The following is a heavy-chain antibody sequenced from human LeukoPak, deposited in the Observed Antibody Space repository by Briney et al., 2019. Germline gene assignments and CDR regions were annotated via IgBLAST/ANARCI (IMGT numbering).Heavy chain of an antibody. Sequence: ASVKVSCKASGYTFTSYYMHWVRQALGQGLEWMGIINPSGGSTSYAQKFQGRVTMTRDMSTSTVYMELSSLRSEDTAVYYYARVDRGYSYGKLDYWGQGTLVTVYS. CDR3: ARVDRGYSYGKLDY. CDR1: GYTFTSYY. V-gene: IGHV1-46*01. D-gene: IGHD5-18*01. CDR2: INPSGGST. J-gene: IGHJ4*02.